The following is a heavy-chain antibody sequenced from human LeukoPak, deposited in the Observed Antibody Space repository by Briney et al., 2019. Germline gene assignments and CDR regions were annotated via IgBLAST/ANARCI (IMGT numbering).Heavy chain of an antibody. Sequence: PGGSLRLSCAASGFTFSSYSMTWVRQAPGKGLEWVSYISSSSSTTYYADSVKGRFTISRDNSKNTLHLQMNSLRAEDTAVYYCAKDVVVVPAATTSLDIWGQGTMVTVSS. V-gene: IGHV3-48*01. CDR2: ISSSSSTT. CDR3: AKDVVVVPAATTSLDI. CDR1: GFTFSSYS. J-gene: IGHJ3*02. D-gene: IGHD2-2*01.